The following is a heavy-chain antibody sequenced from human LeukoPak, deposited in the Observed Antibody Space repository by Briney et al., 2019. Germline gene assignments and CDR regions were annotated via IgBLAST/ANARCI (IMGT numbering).Heavy chain of an antibody. V-gene: IGHV1-3*01. J-gene: IGHJ4*02. Sequence: GASVKVSCKASRYTFSSYSIHWVRQAPGQRLEWMGWINVGSGNTKYSQNFQGRLTITRDTSASTAYMELSSLISEDTAVYFCAREMFGTSRPSDYWGQGTLVTVSS. CDR3: AREMFGTSRPSDY. D-gene: IGHD3-10*02. CDR1: RYTFSSYS. CDR2: INVGSGNT.